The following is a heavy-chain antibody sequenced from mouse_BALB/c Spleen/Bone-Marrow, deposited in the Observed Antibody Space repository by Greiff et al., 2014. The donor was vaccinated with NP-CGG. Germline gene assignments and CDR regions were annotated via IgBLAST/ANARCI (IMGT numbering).Heavy chain of an antibody. CDR2: IDPANGNT. CDR3: AHYYSGSSQFAY. CDR1: GFNIKDTY. J-gene: IGHJ3*01. D-gene: IGHD1-1*01. Sequence: EVQLQESGADLVKPGASVKLSCTASGFNIKDTYMHWVKQRPEQGLEWIGRIDPANGNTKYDPKFQGKATITAVTSSNTAYLQLSSLTSEDTAVYSCAHYYSGSSQFAYWGQGTLVTVSA. V-gene: IGHV14-3*02.